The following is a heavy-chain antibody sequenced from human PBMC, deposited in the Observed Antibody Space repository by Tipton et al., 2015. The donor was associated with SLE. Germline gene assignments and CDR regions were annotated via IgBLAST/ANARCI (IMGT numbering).Heavy chain of an antibody. CDR1: GFAFSNYV. J-gene: IGHJ5*02. D-gene: IGHD3-10*01. CDR3: AKNPPRWDEFFYGSGSS. CDR2: ISGSGDTT. Sequence: SLRLSCAASGFAFSNYVINWVRQPPGKGPEWVSSISGSGDTTYYADSVRGRFTISRDNSKNTVYLNMNSLRAEDTATYHCAKNPPRWDEFFYGSGSSWGQGTRVTVSS. V-gene: IGHV3-23*01.